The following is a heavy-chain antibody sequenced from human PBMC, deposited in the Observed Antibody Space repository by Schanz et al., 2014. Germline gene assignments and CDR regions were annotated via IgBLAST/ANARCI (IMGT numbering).Heavy chain of an antibody. D-gene: IGHD3-10*01. CDR3: VRDILHRVYESGSP. CDR2: IKQDESEK. Sequence: EVQLVESGGGLVQPGWSLRLSCVASGFTFSNYWMTWVRQAPGKGLEWVANIKQDESEKYYVDSVKGRFTISRDNAKNSLFLHMNSLRAEDTAVYYCVRDILHRVYESGSPWGQGTLVTVSS. J-gene: IGHJ5*02. V-gene: IGHV3-7*04. CDR1: GFTFSNYW.